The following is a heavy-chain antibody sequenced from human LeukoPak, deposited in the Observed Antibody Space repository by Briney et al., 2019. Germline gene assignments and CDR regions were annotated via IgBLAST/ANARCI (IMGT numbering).Heavy chain of an antibody. V-gene: IGHV1-3*01. D-gene: IGHD3-3*01. CDR1: GYTFTSYA. J-gene: IGHJ5*02. Sequence: ASVKVSCKASGYTFTSYAMHWVRQAPGQRLEWMGWINAGNGNTKYSQKFQGRVTITRDTSASTAYMELSSLRSEDTAVYYCARGTYYTFWSGSFDPWGQGTLVTVSS. CDR2: INAGNGNT. CDR3: ARGTYYTFWSGSFDP.